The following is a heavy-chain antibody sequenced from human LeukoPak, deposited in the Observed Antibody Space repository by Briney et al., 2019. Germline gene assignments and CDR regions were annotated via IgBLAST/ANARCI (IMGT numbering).Heavy chain of an antibody. J-gene: IGHJ4*02. V-gene: IGHV3-48*03. CDR3: ARRLDD. D-gene: IGHD4-11*01. CDR1: GFTFSSYE. Sequence: PGGSLRLSCVASGFTFSSYEMNWVRQAPGKGLEWISYISSGGGIIYYADSVKGRSTISRGNAKNSLYLQMNSLRAEDTAVYYCARRLDDWGQGTLVTVSS. CDR2: ISSGGGII.